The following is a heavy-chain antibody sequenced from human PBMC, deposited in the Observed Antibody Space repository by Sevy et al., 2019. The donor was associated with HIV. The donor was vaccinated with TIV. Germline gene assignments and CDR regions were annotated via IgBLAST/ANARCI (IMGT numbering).Heavy chain of an antibody. CDR2: LSFGCGEI. D-gene: IGHD2-8*01. J-gene: IGHJ4*02. V-gene: IGHV3-23*01. CDR3: AREGCTKPHDY. CDR1: GFTFNKYS. Sequence: GGSLRLSCAASGFTFNKYSMSWVRQPPGKGLEWVATLSFGCGEINYADSVKGRFTISRDNSKNSFYLQMNNLRAEGTALYYCAREGCTKPHDYWGQGTLVTVSS.